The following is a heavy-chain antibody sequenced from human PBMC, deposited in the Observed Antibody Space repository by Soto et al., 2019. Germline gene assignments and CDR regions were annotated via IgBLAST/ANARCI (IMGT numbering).Heavy chain of an antibody. CDR2: IRSSSSNI. CDR3: ASAREYCSGTNCYVAFDI. V-gene: IGHV3-21*06. D-gene: IGHD2-2*01. CDR1: GFTFSDYN. J-gene: IGHJ3*02. Sequence: EMQLVESGGGLVQPGGSLRLSCAASGFTFSDYNMNWVRQAPGKGLEWVSSIRSSSSNICYADSVKGRFTISRDNAKNTLFLHMNSMSADDTAVYYCASAREYCSGTNCYVAFDIWGQGTMVTVS.